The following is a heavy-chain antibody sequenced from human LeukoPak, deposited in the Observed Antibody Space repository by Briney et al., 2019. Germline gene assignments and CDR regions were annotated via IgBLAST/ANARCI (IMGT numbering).Heavy chain of an antibody. D-gene: IGHD3-10*01. CDR2: FDPEDGET. CDR1: GYSLTKLC. CDR3: AKGSDPFRWFGEFNVKLPRPIRHYYFDS. V-gene: IGHV1-24*01. Sequence: ASVKVSCKVSGYSLTKLCMHWVRQAPGKGLEWMGNFDPEDGETIYAQKFQGRVTMTEDTSTDTAYMELNSLTSEDTAVYYCAKGSDPFRWFGEFNVKLPRPIRHYYFDSWGQGTLVTVSS. J-gene: IGHJ4*02.